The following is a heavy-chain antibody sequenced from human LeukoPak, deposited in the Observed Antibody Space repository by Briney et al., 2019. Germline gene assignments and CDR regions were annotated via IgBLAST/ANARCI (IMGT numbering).Heavy chain of an antibody. CDR2: INHSGST. Sequence: SETLSLTCAVYGGSFSGYYWSWIRQPPGKGLEWIGEINHSGSTNYNPSLKSRVTISVDTSKNQFSLKLSSVTAADTAVYYCARRRGYSSSWSDCWGQGTLVTVSS. CDR1: GGSFSGYY. D-gene: IGHD6-13*01. CDR3: ARRRGYSSSWSDC. J-gene: IGHJ4*02. V-gene: IGHV4-34*01.